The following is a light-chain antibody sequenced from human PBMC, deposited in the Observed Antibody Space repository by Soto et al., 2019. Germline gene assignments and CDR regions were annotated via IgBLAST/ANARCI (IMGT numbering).Light chain of an antibody. CDR3: QQYSTTPRT. CDR2: AAS. Sequence: EIVLTQSPGTLSLSPGERAALSCRASQSVRSNSLAWYQQKPGQAPTLLIYAASYRATGIPDRFTGSGSWTDFTLTISSLEPEDSAVYYCQQYSTTPRTFGQGTKVEIK. V-gene: IGKV3-20*01. CDR1: QSVRSNS. J-gene: IGKJ1*01.